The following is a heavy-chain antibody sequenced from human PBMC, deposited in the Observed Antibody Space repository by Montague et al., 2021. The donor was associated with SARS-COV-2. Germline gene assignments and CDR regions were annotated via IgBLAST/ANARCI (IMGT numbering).Heavy chain of an antibody. D-gene: IGHD4-17*01. CDR2: MFPSGRT. CDR1: GGSISSSGHY. J-gene: IGHJ4*01. V-gene: IGHV4-61*02. Sequence: TLSLTCSVSGGSISSSGHYWSWIRQPAGKGLQWIGRMFPSGRTNYNPSLNSRVTISVDTPKNQFSLDVRSVTATDTATYFCARAKVTTSVFDHWGHGILVTVSS. CDR3: ARAKVTTSVFDH.